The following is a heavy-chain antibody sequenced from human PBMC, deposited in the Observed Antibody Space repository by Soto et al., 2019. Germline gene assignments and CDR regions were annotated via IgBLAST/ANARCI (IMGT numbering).Heavy chain of an antibody. Sequence: QVQLQESGPGLVKPSETLSLTCTVSGGSISSYYWSWIRQPPGKGLEWIGYIYYSGSTNYNPSLKSRVTISVDTSKNQFSLKLSSVTAADTAVYYCARLERGTHSSLPRFDPWGQGTLVTVSS. CDR1: GGSISSYY. CDR3: ARLERGTHSSLPRFDP. J-gene: IGHJ5*02. D-gene: IGHD7-27*01. V-gene: IGHV4-59*08. CDR2: IYYSGST.